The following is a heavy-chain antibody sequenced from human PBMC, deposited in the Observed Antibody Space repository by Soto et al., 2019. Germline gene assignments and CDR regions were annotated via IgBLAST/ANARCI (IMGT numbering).Heavy chain of an antibody. CDR2: IDPSDSYT. CDR3: ASPGRSTAYYYYGMDV. J-gene: IGHJ6*02. D-gene: IGHD3-10*01. Sequence: PGESLKISCKGSVYSFTSYWISWVRQMPGKGLEWMGRIDPSDSYTNYSPSFQGHVTISADKSISTAYLQWSSLKASDTAMYYCASPGRSTAYYYYGMDVWGQGTTVTVSS. CDR1: VYSFTSYW. V-gene: IGHV5-10-1*01.